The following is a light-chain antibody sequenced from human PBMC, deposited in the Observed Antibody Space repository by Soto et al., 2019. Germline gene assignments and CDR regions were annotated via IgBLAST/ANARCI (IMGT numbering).Light chain of an antibody. Sequence: QSALTQPASVSGSPGQSITISCTGTSSDVGGDYNYVSWYQQHPGKAPKLMIYDVTKRPSGVSDRFSASKSGNTASLTISGLQAEDEADYFCSSYTSSNIFVVFGGGTQLTVL. CDR3: SSYTSSNIFVV. CDR1: SSDVGGDYNY. V-gene: IGLV2-14*01. CDR2: DVT. J-gene: IGLJ2*01.